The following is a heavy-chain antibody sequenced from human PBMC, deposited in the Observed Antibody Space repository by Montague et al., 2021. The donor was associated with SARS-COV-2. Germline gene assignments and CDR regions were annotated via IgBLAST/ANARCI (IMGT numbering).Heavy chain of an antibody. V-gene: IGHV4-34*01. D-gene: IGHD1-26*01. CDR3: ARRGSGRSDLAY. Sequence: SETLSLTCAVYGGSFSGYYWSWIRQPPGKGLEWIGEINHSGSTKYNPSLKSRVSISVDKSWNQFSLGLTSVTAADTAIYYCARRGSGRSDLAYWGQGTLVTVSS. CDR1: GGSFSGYY. CDR2: INHSGST. J-gene: IGHJ4*02.